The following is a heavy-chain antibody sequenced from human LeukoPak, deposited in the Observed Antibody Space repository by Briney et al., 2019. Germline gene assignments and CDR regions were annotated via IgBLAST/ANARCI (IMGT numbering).Heavy chain of an antibody. CDR3: ARLDAAAGRYLQFFY. V-gene: IGHV4-59*08. J-gene: IGHJ4*02. CDR2: ISYSGST. Sequence: PSETLSLTCTVSGGSISSYYWSWTRQPPGKGLEWIGYISYSGSTNYNPSLKSRVTISVDTSKNQFSLKLSSVTAADTAVYYCARLDAAAGRYLQFFYWGQGTLVTVSS. D-gene: IGHD5-24*01. CDR1: GGSISSYY.